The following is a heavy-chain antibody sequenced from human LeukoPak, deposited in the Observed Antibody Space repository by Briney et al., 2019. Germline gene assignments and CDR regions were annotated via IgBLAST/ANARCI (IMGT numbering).Heavy chain of an antibody. CDR1: GFPFGVYA. Sequence: HSGGSLTLSCTASGFPFGVYAMSWVRQAPGKGREGVGFIRSKGYGGTTEYAASVKGRFTISRDDSKGIAYLQMNSLKTEDTAVYYCALTYYYDSSGYYLPDYWGQGTLVTVSS. V-gene: IGHV3-49*04. CDR3: ALTYYYDSSGYYLPDY. J-gene: IGHJ4*02. CDR2: IRSKGYGGTT. D-gene: IGHD3-22*01.